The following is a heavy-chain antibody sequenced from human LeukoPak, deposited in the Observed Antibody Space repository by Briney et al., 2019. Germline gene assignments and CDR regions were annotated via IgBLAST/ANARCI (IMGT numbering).Heavy chain of an antibody. V-gene: IGHV3-9*01. Sequence: GGSLRLSCAASGFTFNDYAMHWVRQAPGKGLEWVSGISWNGGSIDYADSVKGRFTISRDNAKNSLYLQMNSLRAEDTALYYCAKDVGGIAAAGTGGDFDYWGQGTLVTVSS. D-gene: IGHD6-13*01. CDR1: GFTFNDYA. CDR3: AKDVGGIAAAGTGGDFDY. J-gene: IGHJ4*02. CDR2: ISWNGGSI.